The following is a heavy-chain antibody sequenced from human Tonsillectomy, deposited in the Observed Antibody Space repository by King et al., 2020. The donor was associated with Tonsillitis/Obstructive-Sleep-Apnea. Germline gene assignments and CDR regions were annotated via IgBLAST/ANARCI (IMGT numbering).Heavy chain of an antibody. J-gene: IGHJ6*02. D-gene: IGHD4-11*01. CDR3: AREPATVTTPYYYYYGMDV. Sequence: VQLQESGPGLVKPSETLSLTCTVSGGSISSYYWSWIRQPPGKGLEWIGYIYYSGSTNYNPSLKSRVTISVDTSKNQFSLSLSTVTAADTAVYYCAREPATVTTPYYYYYGMDVWGQGTTVTVSS. CDR1: GGSISSYY. V-gene: IGHV4-59*01. CDR2: IYYSGST.